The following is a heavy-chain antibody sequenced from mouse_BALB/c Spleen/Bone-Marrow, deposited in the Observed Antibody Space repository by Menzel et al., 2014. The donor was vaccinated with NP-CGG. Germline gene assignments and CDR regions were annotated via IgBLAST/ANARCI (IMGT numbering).Heavy chain of an antibody. J-gene: IGHJ3*01. V-gene: IGHV4-1*02. CDR1: GFDFSRYW. Sequence: VQSGGSLKFSCAASGFDFSRYWMSWVRQAPGKGLEWIGEINPDSSTINYTPSLKDKFIISRDNAKNTLYTQMSKVRSEDTALYYCSRLYYYGNFAYWGQGTLVTVSA. D-gene: IGHD1-1*01. CDR3: SRLYYYGNFAY. CDR2: INPDSSTI.